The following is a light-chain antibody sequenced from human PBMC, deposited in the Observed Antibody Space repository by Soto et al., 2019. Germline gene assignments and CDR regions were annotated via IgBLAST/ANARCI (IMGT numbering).Light chain of an antibody. J-gene: IGLJ1*01. CDR3: AVWDDSLNGRV. Sequence: QSVLTQPPSASGTPGQRVTISCSGSSSNIGSNAVNWYQQLPGTAPKLLIFDNNQRPSGVPDRFSGSKSGTSASLAISGLQYEDEGDHYCAVWDDSLNGRVFGTGTKLTVL. V-gene: IGLV1-44*01. CDR2: DNN. CDR1: SSNIGSNA.